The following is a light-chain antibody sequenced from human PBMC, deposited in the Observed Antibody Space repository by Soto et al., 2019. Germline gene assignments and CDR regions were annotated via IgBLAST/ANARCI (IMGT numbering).Light chain of an antibody. CDR2: DVS. V-gene: IGLV2-14*01. CDR3: SSYTSSSTLEV. J-gene: IGLJ1*01. Sequence: QSALTQPASVSGSPGQSITISCTGTSSDVGGYDYVSWFQQHPGKAPKLMIYDVSYRPSGVSNRFSCSKSGNTASLTISELQSEDEADYYCSSYTSSSTLEVFRTGTKVPVL. CDR1: SSDVGGYDY.